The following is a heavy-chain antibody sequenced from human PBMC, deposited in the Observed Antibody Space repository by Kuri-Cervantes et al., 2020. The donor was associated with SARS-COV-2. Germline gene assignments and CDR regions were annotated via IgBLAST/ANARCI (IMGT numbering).Heavy chain of an antibody. J-gene: IGHJ3*02. D-gene: IGHD1-26*01. CDR1: GGTFTNYA. Sequence: SVKVSCKASGGTFTNYAITWLRQAPGQGFEWMGRIIPILGTANYAQKFQGRVTITADKSTSTAYMELSSLRSEDTAVYYCAAWGFPIVGATGPDAFDIWGQGTMVTVSS. V-gene: IGHV1-69*04. CDR3: AAWGFPIVGATGPDAFDI. CDR2: IIPILGTA.